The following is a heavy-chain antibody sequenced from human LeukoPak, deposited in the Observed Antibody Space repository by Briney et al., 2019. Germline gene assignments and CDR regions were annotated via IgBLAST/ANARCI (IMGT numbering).Heavy chain of an antibody. CDR2: INHSGST. J-gene: IGHJ4*02. V-gene: IGHV4-34*01. CDR3: VSLNKSYSSGWNGIEY. D-gene: IGHD6-19*01. CDR1: GGSFSGYY. Sequence: PSETLSLTCAVYGGSFSGYYWSWIRHPPGKGLEWIGEINHSGSTNYNPSLKSRFTISLDTSKNQFSLKLSSVRAADTALDCCVSLNKSYSSGWNGIEYWGEGTLVTVSS.